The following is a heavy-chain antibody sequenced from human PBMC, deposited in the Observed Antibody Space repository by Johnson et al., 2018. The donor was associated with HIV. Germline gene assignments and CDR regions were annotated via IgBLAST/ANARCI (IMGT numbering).Heavy chain of an antibody. Sequence: VQLLDSGGGVVQPGGSLSLSCAASGFTFSSYAMHWVRQAPGKGLEWVANIKQDGSNKYYADSVKGRFTISRDNSKNTLYLQMNSLRAEDTAVYYCAREAGTAFDIWGQGTMVTVSS. CDR1: GFTFSSYA. CDR2: IKQDGSNK. V-gene: IGHV3-30*04. CDR3: AREAGTAFDI. J-gene: IGHJ3*02.